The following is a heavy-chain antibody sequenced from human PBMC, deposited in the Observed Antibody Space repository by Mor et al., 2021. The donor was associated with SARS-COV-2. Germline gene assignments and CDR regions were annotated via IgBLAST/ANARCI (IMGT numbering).Heavy chain of an antibody. V-gene: IGHV4-34*01. CDR3: AGYDPPGV. Sequence: WIRQPPGKGLEWIGEINHSGSTSYNPSLRTRVTISVDTSKNQFSLKLSSVIAADTAVYYCAGYDPPGVWGQGTT. J-gene: IGHJ6*02. CDR2: INHSGST. D-gene: IGHD1-1*01.